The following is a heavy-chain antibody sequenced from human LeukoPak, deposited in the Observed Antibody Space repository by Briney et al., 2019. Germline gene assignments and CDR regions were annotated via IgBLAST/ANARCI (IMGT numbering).Heavy chain of an antibody. CDR3: ARDHYYDSSGFES. Sequence: KPSETLSLTCTVSGGSISSYYWSWIRQPPGKGLEWIGYIYYSGSTNYNPSLKSRVTISVDTSKNQFSLKLSSVTAADTAVHYCARDHYYDSSGFESWGQGTLVTVSS. J-gene: IGHJ4*02. CDR2: IYYSGST. D-gene: IGHD3-22*01. CDR1: GGSISSYY. V-gene: IGHV4-59*01.